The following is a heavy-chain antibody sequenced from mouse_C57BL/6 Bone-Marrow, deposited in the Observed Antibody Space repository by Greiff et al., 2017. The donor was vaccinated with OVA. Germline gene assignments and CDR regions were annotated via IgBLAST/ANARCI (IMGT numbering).Heavy chain of an antibody. CDR2: IHPNSGST. D-gene: IGHD1-1*01. CDR3: ARSHYGSSYVAY. Sequence: QVQLQQPGAELVKPGASVKLSCKASGYTFTSYWMHWVKQRPGQGLEWIGMIHPNSGSTNYNEKFKSKATLTVDKSSSTAYMQLSSLTSEDSAVYYCARSHYGSSYVAYWGQGTLVTVSA. J-gene: IGHJ3*01. V-gene: IGHV1-64*01. CDR1: GYTFTSYW.